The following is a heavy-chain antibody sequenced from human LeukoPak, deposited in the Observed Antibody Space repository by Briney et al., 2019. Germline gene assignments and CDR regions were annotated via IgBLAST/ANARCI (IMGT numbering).Heavy chain of an antibody. Sequence: SETLSLTCTVSGGSISSSSYYWGWIRQPPGKGLEWIGSIYYSGSTYYNPSLKSRVTISVDTSKNQFSLKLSSVTAADTAVYYCARNDGDLPRDGSELAWFDPWGQGTLVTVSS. J-gene: IGHJ5*02. D-gene: IGHD5-24*01. CDR1: GGSISSSSYY. CDR3: ARNDGDLPRDGSELAWFDP. V-gene: IGHV4-39*01. CDR2: IYYSGST.